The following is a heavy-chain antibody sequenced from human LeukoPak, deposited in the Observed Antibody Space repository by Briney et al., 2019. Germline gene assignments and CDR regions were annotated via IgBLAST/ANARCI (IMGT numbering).Heavy chain of an antibody. CDR3: ARRAYCGGDCYSDY. V-gene: IGHV5-51*01. CDR2: IYPGDSDT. J-gene: IGHJ4*02. CDR1: GYSITSYW. Sequence: GESLKISCKGSGYSITSYWIGWVRQMPGKGLEWMGIIYPGDSDTRYSPSFQSQVTISADKTISTAYLQWSSLKASDTAMYYCARRAYCGGDCYSDYWGQGALVTVSS. D-gene: IGHD2-21*02.